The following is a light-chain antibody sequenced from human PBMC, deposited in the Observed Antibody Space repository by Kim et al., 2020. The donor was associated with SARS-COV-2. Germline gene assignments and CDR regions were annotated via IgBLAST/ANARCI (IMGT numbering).Light chain of an antibody. V-gene: IGLV6-57*02. J-gene: IGLJ3*02. CDR1: SGSIASNY. Sequence: NFMLTQPHSVSESPGKTVTISCTSSSGSIASNYVQWYQQRPGSAPITLIYEDEQRPSGVPDRFSGSIDRSSNSASLTISGLKTEDEADYYCQSYDADSRWVFGGGTQLTVL. CDR2: EDE. CDR3: QSYDADSRWV.